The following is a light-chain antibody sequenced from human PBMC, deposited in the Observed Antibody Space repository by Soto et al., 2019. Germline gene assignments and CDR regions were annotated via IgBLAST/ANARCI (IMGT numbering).Light chain of an antibody. Sequence: DIQMTQSPSSLSASVGDRVTITCRASQSVRTYLNWYQRKPGKAPKVLIYGASALQSGAPSRFSGSGSVTDFTLTVSSLQPEDFATYYCQQSFTIPYTFGQGTKLEIK. J-gene: IGKJ2*01. CDR2: GAS. CDR1: QSVRTY. CDR3: QQSFTIPYT. V-gene: IGKV1-39*01.